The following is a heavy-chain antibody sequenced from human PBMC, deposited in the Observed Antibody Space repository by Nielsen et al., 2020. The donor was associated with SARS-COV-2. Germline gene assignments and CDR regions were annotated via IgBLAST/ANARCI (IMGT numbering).Heavy chain of an antibody. D-gene: IGHD3-10*01. CDR1: GFTFSSYW. CDR3: ARWEDYGSGSYYFGFDY. V-gene: IGHV3-7*01. Sequence: GGSLRLSFAASGFTFSSYWMNWVRQAPGKGLEWVANIKQDGSEKYYADSVKGRFTISRDNSKNTLYLQMNSLRAEDTAVYYCARWEDYGSGSYYFGFDYWGQGTLVTVSS. CDR2: IKQDGSEK. J-gene: IGHJ4*02.